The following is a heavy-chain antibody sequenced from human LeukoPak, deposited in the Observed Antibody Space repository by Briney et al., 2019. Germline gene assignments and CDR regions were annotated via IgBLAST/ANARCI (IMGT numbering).Heavy chain of an antibody. Sequence: AGGSLRLSCAASGFTFSSYSMNWVRQAPGKGLEWVSYISSSGSTIYYADSVKGRFTISRDNAKNSLYLQMNSLRAEDTAVYYCARDLKYYYYSMDVWGKGTTVTISS. CDR2: ISSSGSTI. D-gene: IGHD3-9*01. J-gene: IGHJ6*03. CDR3: ARDLKYYYYSMDV. CDR1: GFTFSSYS. V-gene: IGHV3-48*04.